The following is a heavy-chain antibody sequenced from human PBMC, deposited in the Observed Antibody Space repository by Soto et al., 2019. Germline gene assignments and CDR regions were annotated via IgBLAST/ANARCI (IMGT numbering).Heavy chain of an antibody. V-gene: IGHV1-2*04. D-gene: IGHD4-17*01. Sequence: ASVKVSCKASGYTFTGYYMHWVRQAPGQGLEWMGWINPNSGGTNYAQKFQGWVTMTRDTSISTAYMELSRLRSDDTAVYYCARGYGGAANWFDPWGQGTLVTVSS. CDR2: INPNSGGT. CDR3: ARGYGGAANWFDP. J-gene: IGHJ5*02. CDR1: GYTFTGYY.